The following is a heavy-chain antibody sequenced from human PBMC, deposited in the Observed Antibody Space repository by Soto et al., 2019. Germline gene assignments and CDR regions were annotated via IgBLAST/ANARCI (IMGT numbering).Heavy chain of an antibody. D-gene: IGHD2-8*02. CDR3: TIISISGGVVALDI. Sequence: QVQLVESGGGVVQPGRSLRLSCAASGFTFSNYAMHWVRQAPGKGLEWVAAILSDEINKYSADSVKGRFTISRDNSKNMLYLHMNSLRHEYTAVYYCTIISISGGVVALDIWGQGTMVTVSS. V-gene: IGHV3-30-3*01. J-gene: IGHJ3*02. CDR1: GFTFSNYA. CDR2: ILSDEINK.